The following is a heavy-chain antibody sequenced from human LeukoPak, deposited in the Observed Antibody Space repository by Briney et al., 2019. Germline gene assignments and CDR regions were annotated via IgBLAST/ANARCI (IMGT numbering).Heavy chain of an antibody. Sequence: GGSLRLSCAASGFTFSNAWMSWVRQAPGKGLEWVGRIKSKTDGGTTDYAAPVKGRFTISRDDSKNTLYLQMNSLKTEDTAVYYCTTASSGYYYMDVWGKGTTVTISS. V-gene: IGHV3-15*01. CDR2: IKSKTDGGTT. CDR3: TTASSGYYYMDV. J-gene: IGHJ6*03. D-gene: IGHD6-19*01. CDR1: GFTFSNAW.